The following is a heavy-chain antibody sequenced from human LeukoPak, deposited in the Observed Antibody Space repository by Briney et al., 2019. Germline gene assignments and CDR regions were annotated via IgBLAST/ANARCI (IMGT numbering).Heavy chain of an antibody. CDR2: IDTSGNT. J-gene: IGHJ4*02. Sequence: SETLSLTCTVSGGSIRSGNYYWNWIRQPAGKGLEWIGRIDTSGNTNYNPPLMSRVTISVDTSKHQFSLNLSSVTAADTAIYYCARNRDAYYLVFDNWGQGALVTVSS. CDR3: ARNRDAYYLVFDN. CDR1: GGSIRSGNYY. V-gene: IGHV4-61*02. D-gene: IGHD5-24*01.